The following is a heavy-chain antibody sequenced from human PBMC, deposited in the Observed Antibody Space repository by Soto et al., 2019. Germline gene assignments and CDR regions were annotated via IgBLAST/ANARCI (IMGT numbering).Heavy chain of an antibody. D-gene: IGHD6-6*01. J-gene: IGHJ6*02. V-gene: IGHV1-46*01. Sequence: ASVKVSCKASGYTFTSYYMHWVRQAPGQGLEWMGIINPSGGSTSYAQKFQGRVTMTRDTSTSTVYMELSSLRFEDAAAYYCARGAARDPYYYYGMDVWGQGTTVTVSS. CDR1: GYTFTSYY. CDR3: ARGAARDPYYYYGMDV. CDR2: INPSGGST.